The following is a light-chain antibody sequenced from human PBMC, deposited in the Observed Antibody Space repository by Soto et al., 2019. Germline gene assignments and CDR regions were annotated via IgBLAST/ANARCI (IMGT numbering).Light chain of an antibody. V-gene: IGKV1-6*01. CDR1: QGIRNE. CDR3: LQDYSYPRT. CDR2: SAS. J-gene: IGKJ1*01. Sequence: AIQMTQSPSSLSASVGDRVTITCRASQGIRNELGWYQQKPGEAPKLLIYSASSLQSGVPSRFSGWGSGTDFTLTITSLQPEDFATYYCLQDYSYPRTFGQGTKVDIK.